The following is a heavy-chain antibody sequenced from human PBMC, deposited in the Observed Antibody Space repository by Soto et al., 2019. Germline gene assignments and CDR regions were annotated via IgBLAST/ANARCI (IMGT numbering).Heavy chain of an antibody. CDR2: ISYDGSNK. V-gene: IGHV3-30*19. J-gene: IGHJ6*02. CDR3: ARGLGERFTGYYYYGMDV. D-gene: IGHD3-16*01. Sequence: QVQLVESGGGVVQPGRSLRLSCAASGFIFSSYGMHWVRQAPGKGLEWVAVISYDGSNKYYADSVKGRFTISRDNSKNTLYLQMNSLRAEDTAVYYCARGLGERFTGYYYYGMDVWGQGTTVTVSS. CDR1: GFIFSSYG.